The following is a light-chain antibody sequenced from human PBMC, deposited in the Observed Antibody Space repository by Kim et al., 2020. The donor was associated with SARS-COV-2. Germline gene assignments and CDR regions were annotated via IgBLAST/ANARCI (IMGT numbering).Light chain of an antibody. CDR3: QQYGGSPIT. J-gene: IGKJ3*01. CDR2: AAS. Sequence: SPGERATRSCRASQSVTSDYLAWLQQKPGQTPRLLIYAASNRATGIPDRFSGSGSGTDFTLTISRLEPEDFAVYYCQQYGGSPITFGPGTKVDIK. V-gene: IGKV3-20*01. CDR1: QSVTSDY.